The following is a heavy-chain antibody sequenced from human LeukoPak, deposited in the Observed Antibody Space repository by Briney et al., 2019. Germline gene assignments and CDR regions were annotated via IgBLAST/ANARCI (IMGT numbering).Heavy chain of an antibody. CDR2: INHSGST. J-gene: IGHJ4*02. CDR1: GGSISSYY. CDR3: ARDPMVRGVIGY. Sequence: SETLSLTCTVSGGSISSYYWSWIRQSPGKGLEWIGKINHSGSTNYNPSLKSRVTISVDTSKNQFSLKLSSVTAADTAVYYCARDPMVRGVIGYWGQGTLVTVSS. V-gene: IGHV4-59*12. D-gene: IGHD3-10*01.